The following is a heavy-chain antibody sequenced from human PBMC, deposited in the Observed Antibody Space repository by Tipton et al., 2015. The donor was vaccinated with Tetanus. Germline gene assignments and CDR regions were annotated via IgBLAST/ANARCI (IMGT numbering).Heavy chain of an antibody. Sequence: SLRLSCEASGFVFTTYSMNWFRQAPGRRLEWVASVSSGSTYTKFPDSLRGRFTISRDDAKNSVYLQVNSLRAEDTAVYYCARDADMHTPMVHGDYWGQGTLVTVSS. V-gene: IGHV3-21*01. D-gene: IGHD5-18*01. CDR1: GFVFTTYS. CDR2: VSSGSTYT. CDR3: ARDADMHTPMVHGDY. J-gene: IGHJ4*02.